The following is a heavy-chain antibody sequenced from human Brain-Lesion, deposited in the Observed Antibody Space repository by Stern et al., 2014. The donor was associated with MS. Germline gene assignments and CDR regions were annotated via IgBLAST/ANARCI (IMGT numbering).Heavy chain of an antibody. V-gene: IGHV1-24*01. D-gene: IGHD1-26*01. Sequence: QVQLVESGAEVTKPGASVKVSCKVSGYTLTELSMHWVRQAPRKGLEWMGGFDPEDGETIYAQKVQGRVTMTEDTSTDTAYMELSSLRSEDTAVYYCATLSPGAGGNYYRHFDYWGQGTLVTVSS. CDR1: GYTLTELS. CDR3: ATLSPGAGGNYYRHFDY. CDR2: FDPEDGET. J-gene: IGHJ4*02.